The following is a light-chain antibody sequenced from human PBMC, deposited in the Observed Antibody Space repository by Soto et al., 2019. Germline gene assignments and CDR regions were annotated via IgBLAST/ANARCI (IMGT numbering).Light chain of an antibody. CDR2: DAS. CDR3: QQYDNYPLT. Sequence: DIQMTQYPSTLSASVGDRVTITCRASQSINNWLDWYQQKPGKAPKFLIYDASNLESGVPSSFSGSASGTEFTRTISSLQPDYFATYYCQQYDNYPLTFGGGTKVDI. V-gene: IGKV1-5*01. J-gene: IGKJ4*02. CDR1: QSINNW.